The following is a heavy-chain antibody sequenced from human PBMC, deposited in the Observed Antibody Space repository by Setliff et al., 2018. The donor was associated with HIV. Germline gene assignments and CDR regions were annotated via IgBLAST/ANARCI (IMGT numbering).Heavy chain of an antibody. J-gene: IGHJ4*02. D-gene: IGHD1-26*01. V-gene: IGHV3-23*01. CDR3: AKTLERKWEAFDG. Sequence: PGGSLRLSCGAFGFPFSSYAMSWVRQAPGKGLEWVSTIHDTDGGTYYTDSVKGRFTIGRGNSKNTLFLQMSSLRPEDTAIYYCAKTLERKWEAFDGWGQGALVTVSS. CDR1: GFPFSSYA. CDR2: IHDTDGGT.